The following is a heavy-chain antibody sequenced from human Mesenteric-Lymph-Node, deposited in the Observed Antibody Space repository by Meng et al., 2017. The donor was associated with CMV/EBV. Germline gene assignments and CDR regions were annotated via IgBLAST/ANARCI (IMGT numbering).Heavy chain of an antibody. CDR3: ARDHDFY. Sequence: GGSLRLSCAASGFTFRSYVMHWVRQAPGKGLEWVADISFDGSKTYYADSVKGRFTISRDNTKNTLHLQMNSLRAEDTAVYYCARDHDFYWGQGMLVTVSS. D-gene: IGHD3/OR15-3a*01. J-gene: IGHJ4*02. CDR1: GFTFRSYV. CDR2: ISFDGSKT. V-gene: IGHV3-30-3*01.